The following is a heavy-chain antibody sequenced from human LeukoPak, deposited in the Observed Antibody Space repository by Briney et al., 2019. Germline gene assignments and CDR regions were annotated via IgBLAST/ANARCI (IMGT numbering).Heavy chain of an antibody. CDR3: ARAPAEIGGYYPEYFRH. J-gene: IGHJ1*01. Sequence: GGSLRLSRAASGFTFSRYWMHWVRQAPGKGLVWVSRIKSDGSTNYADSVKGRFTISRDNAKNTVSLQMNSLRAEDTGVYYCARAPAEIGGYYPEYFRHWGQGTLVTVSS. V-gene: IGHV3-74*01. CDR1: GFTFSRYW. CDR2: IKSDGST. D-gene: IGHD3-22*01.